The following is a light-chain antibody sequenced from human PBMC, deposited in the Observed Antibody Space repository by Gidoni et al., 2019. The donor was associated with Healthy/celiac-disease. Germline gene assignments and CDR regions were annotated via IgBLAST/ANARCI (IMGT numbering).Light chain of an antibody. J-gene: IGKJ1*01. V-gene: IGKV1-6*01. CDR1: QGIRND. Sequence: AIQMTQSPSSLSASVGDRVTITCRARQGIRNDLGWYQQKPGKAPKLLIYAASRLQSGVPSRFSGSGAGTDFTLTISSLQPEDFATYYWLQDYNYPRTFGQGTKVEIK. CDR2: AAS. CDR3: LQDYNYPRT.